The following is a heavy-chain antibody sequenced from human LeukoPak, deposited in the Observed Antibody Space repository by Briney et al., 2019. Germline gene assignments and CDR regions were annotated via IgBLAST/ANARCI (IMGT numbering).Heavy chain of an antibody. CDR3: ARDLSIAARGGI. V-gene: IGHV3-7*01. CDR1: GFTFSSYW. D-gene: IGHD6-6*01. J-gene: IGHJ3*02. CDR2: IKPDGSEK. Sequence: PGGSLRLSCAASGFTFSSYWMAWVRQAPGKGLEWVANIKPDGSEKYYVDSLKGRFTISRDNAKNSLYLQMNSLRAEDTAVYYCARDLSIAARGGIWGQGTMVTVSS.